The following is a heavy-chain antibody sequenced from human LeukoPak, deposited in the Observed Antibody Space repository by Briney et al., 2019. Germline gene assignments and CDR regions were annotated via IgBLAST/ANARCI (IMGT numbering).Heavy chain of an antibody. CDR2: IIPILGIA. CDR3: ARSPGGQWLPLDY. V-gene: IGHV1-69*04. Sequence: SVKVSCKASGGTFSSYAISWVRQAPGQGLEWMGRIIPILGIANYAQKFQGRVTITADKSTSTAYMELSSLRSEDTAVYYCARSPGGQWLPLDYWGQGTLVTVSS. J-gene: IGHJ4*02. D-gene: IGHD6-19*01. CDR1: GGTFSSYA.